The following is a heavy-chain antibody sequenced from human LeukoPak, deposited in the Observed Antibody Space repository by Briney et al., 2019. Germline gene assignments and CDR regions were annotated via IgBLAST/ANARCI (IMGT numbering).Heavy chain of an antibody. J-gene: IGHJ4*02. V-gene: IGHV4-34*01. CDR2: INHSGST. Sequence: SETLSLTCTVSGGSITNYYWSWIRQPPGKGLEWIGEINHSGSTNYNPSLKSRVTISVDTSKNQFSLKLSSVTAADTAVYYCARGVYDYVWGSYRKPHFDYWGQGTLVTVSS. D-gene: IGHD3-16*02. CDR1: GGSITNYY. CDR3: ARGVYDYVWGSYRKPHFDY.